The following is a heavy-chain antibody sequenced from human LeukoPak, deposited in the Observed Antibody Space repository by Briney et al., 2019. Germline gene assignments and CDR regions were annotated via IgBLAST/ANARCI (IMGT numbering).Heavy chain of an antibody. D-gene: IGHD4/OR15-4a*01. V-gene: IGHV3-23*01. Sequence: GGSLRLSCAASGFTFRNYAMTWVRQAPGKWLEWVSGISGGGVRTYYGDSGKGRFTISRDNSKNTLYLQMNNLRAEDTAVYYCAKDQGIDYGDQLHYWGQGTLVTVSS. CDR3: AKDQGIDYGDQLHY. CDR2: ISGGGVRT. CDR1: GFTFRNYA. J-gene: IGHJ4*02.